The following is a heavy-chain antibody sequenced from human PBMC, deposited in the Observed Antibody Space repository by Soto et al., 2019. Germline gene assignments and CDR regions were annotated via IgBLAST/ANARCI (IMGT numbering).Heavy chain of an antibody. D-gene: IGHD5-12*01. CDR3: ARERWLQLYYFDY. J-gene: IGHJ4*02. Sequence: LQSPGKGLEWVAVIAYDGSNKYYADSVKGRFTISRDNSKNTLYLQMNSLRAEDTAVYYCARERWLQLYYFDYWGQGTLVTVSS. V-gene: IGHV3-30-3*01. CDR2: IAYDGSNK.